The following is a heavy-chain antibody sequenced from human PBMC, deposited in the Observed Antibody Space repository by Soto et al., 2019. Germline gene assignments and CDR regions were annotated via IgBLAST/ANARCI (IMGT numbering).Heavy chain of an antibody. CDR3: ARVYCSGGSCSPRVRYYYYYMDV. CDR2: INHSGST. D-gene: IGHD2-15*01. CDR1: GGSFSGYY. V-gene: IGHV4-34*01. J-gene: IGHJ6*03. Sequence: PSETLSLTCAVYGGSFSGYYWSWIRQPPGKGLEWIGEINHSGSTNYNPSLKSRVTISVDTSKNQFSLKLSSVTAADTAVYYCARVYCSGGSCSPRVRYYYYYMDVWGKGTTVTVSS.